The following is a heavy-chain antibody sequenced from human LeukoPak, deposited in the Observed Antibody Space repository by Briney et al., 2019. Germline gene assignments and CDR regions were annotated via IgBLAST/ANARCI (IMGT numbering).Heavy chain of an antibody. CDR3: AKVANYYYGSESYYFFEH. CDR2: IIPIFGTA. CDR1: GGSFSTYA. V-gene: IGHV1-69*13. Sequence: SVKVSRKASGGSFSTYAISWVRQAPGQGLEWMGGIIPIFGTANYAQKFQGRVTITADESTSTAYMELSSLRAEDTAVYYCAKVANYYYGSESYYFFEHWGQGTPVTASS. D-gene: IGHD3-10*01. J-gene: IGHJ4*02.